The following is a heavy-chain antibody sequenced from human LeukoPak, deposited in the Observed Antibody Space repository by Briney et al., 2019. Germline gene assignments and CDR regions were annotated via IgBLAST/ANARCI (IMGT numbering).Heavy chain of an antibody. J-gene: IGHJ4*02. CDR3: ARLSFIVDY. V-gene: IGHV4-34*01. CDR2: INHSGST. Sequence: SETLSLTCAVYSGSFSGYYWSWIRQPPGKGLEWIGEINHSGSTNYNPSLKSRVTISVDTSKNQFSLKLSSVTAADTAVYYCARLSFIVDYWGQGTLVTVSS. CDR1: SGSFSGYY.